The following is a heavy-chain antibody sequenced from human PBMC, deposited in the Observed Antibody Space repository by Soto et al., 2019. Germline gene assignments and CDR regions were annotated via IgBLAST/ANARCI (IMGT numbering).Heavy chain of an antibody. CDR1: GYTFTSYD. CDR3: ARAVDDILTGIYDAFDI. CDR2: ISAYNGNT. J-gene: IGHJ3*02. Sequence: EASVKVSCKASGYTFTSYDISWVRQAPGQRLEWMGWISAYNGNTNYAQKLQGRVTMTTDTSTSTAYMELRSLRSDDTAVYYCARAVDDILTGIYDAFDIWGQGTMVTVSS. V-gene: IGHV1-18*01. D-gene: IGHD3-9*01.